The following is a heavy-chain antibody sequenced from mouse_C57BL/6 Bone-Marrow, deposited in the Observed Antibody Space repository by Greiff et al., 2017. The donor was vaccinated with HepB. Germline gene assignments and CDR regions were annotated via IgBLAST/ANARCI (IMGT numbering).Heavy chain of an antibody. V-gene: IGHV1-59*01. CDR1: GYTFTSYW. CDR2: IDPSDSYT. J-gene: IGHJ4*01. D-gene: IGHD1-1*01. Sequence: QVQLQQPGAELVRPGTSVKLSCKASGYTFTSYWMHWVKQRPGQGLEWIGVIDPSDSYTNYNQKFKGKATLTVDTSSSTAYMQLSSLTSEESAVYYCARSRYYGSSYGYYAMDYWGQGTSVTVSS. CDR3: ARSRYYGSSYGYYAMDY.